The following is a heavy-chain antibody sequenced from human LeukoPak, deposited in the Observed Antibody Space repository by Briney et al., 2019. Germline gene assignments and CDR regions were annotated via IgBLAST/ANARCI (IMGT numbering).Heavy chain of an antibody. Sequence: SETLSLTCAVYGGSFSGYYWSWIRQPPGKGLEWIGEINHSGSTNYNPSLKSRVTISVDTSKNQFSLKLSSVTAADTAVYYCARDCSGGSCPLDGMDVWGQGTTVTVSS. CDR1: GGSFSGYY. CDR2: INHSGST. J-gene: IGHJ6*02. D-gene: IGHD2-15*01. V-gene: IGHV4-34*01. CDR3: ARDCSGGSCPLDGMDV.